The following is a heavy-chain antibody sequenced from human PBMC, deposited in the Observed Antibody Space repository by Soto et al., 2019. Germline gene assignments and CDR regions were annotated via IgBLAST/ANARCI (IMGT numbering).Heavy chain of an antibody. Sequence: GGSLRLSCAASGFIFENFGMSWVRQAPGKGLEWISSISGSGFKKYYADSVKGRFTISRDNSKSTVYLELNNLSAEDTAIYYCAITTSTVSYWFDPWGPGTRVTVSS. J-gene: IGHJ5*02. CDR2: ISGSGFKK. CDR1: GFIFENFG. CDR3: AITTSTVSYWFDP. D-gene: IGHD4-4*01. V-gene: IGHV3-23*01.